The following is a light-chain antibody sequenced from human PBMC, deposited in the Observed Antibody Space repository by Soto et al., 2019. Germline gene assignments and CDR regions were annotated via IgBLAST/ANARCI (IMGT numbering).Light chain of an antibody. CDR1: SSDIGDYNF. CDR2: EVT. Sequence: QSALTQPASVSGSPGQSITISCTGSSSDIGDYNFVSWYQQHPGKAPKLIIFEVTDRPSGVSDRFSGSKSGNTASLTISGLQADDEGDYYCSSFTTISTWVFGGGTKLTVL. J-gene: IGLJ3*02. CDR3: SSFTTISTWV. V-gene: IGLV2-14*01.